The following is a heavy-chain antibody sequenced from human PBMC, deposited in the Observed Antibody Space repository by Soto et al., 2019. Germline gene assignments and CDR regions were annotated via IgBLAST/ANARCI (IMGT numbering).Heavy chain of an antibody. CDR1: GGSISSYY. CDR3: ARRYSSGFDY. V-gene: IGHV4-59*01. D-gene: IGHD6-19*01. Sequence: QVQLQESGPGLVKPSETLSLTCTVSGGSISSYYWSWIRQPPGKGLEWIGYIYYSGSTNYNPSLKSRVTIAVATSKNQFSLKLSSVNAADTAVYYCARRYSSGFDYWGQGTLVTVSS. CDR2: IYYSGST. J-gene: IGHJ4*02.